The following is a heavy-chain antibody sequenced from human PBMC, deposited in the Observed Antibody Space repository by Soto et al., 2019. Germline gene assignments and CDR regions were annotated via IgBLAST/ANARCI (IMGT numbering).Heavy chain of an antibody. CDR2: IDPSDSYT. CDR1: GYSFTSYW. V-gene: IGHV5-10-1*01. J-gene: IGHJ3*02. CDR3: ATEQLRAFDI. Sequence: GEPLKISCKGSGYSFTSYWISWVRQMPGKGLEWMGRIDPSDSYTNYSPSFQGHVTISADKSISTACLQWSSLKASDTAMYYCATEQLRAFDIWGQGTMVTVSS. D-gene: IGHD6-13*01.